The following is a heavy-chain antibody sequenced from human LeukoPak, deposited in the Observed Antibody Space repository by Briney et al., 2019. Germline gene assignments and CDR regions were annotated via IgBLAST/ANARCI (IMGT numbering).Heavy chain of an antibody. J-gene: IGHJ4*02. CDR3: ARDLDGSGSYYTDY. D-gene: IGHD3-10*01. Sequence: ASVKVSCKTSAYSFSNYGFNWVRRAPGQGLEWMGWISAYNGNTKHAQKLQGRFTMSTDTSTSTAYMELRSLTSDDTAVYYCARDLDGSGSYYTDYWGQGTLVTVSS. CDR2: ISAYNGNT. V-gene: IGHV1-18*01. CDR1: AYSFSNYG.